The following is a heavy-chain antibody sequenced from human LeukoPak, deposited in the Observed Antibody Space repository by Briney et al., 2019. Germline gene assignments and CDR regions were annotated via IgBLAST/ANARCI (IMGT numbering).Heavy chain of an antibody. D-gene: IGHD6-6*01. CDR3: AREAGIAARLFDY. CDR2: ISSSSSTI. CDR1: GFTFSSYS. Sequence: GGSLRLSCAASGFTFSSYSMNWVCQAPGKGLEWVSYISSSSSTIYYADSVKGRFTISRDNAKNSLYLQMNSLRAEDTAVYYCAREAGIAARLFDYWGQGTLVTVSS. V-gene: IGHV3-48*04. J-gene: IGHJ4*02.